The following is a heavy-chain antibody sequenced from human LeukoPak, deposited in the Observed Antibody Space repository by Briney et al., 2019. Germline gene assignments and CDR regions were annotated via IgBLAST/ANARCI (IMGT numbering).Heavy chain of an antibody. CDR1: GYTFTSYA. J-gene: IGHJ6*02. D-gene: IGHD4-17*01. Sequence: ASVKVSCKASGYTFTSYAMHWVRQAPGQRLEWMGWINAGNGNTKYSQKFQGRVTITADESTSTAYMELTSLRSEDTAVYYCARDHYYGDRFSYNGMDVWGQGTTVTVSS. CDR3: ARDHYYGDRFSYNGMDV. V-gene: IGHV1-3*01. CDR2: INAGNGNT.